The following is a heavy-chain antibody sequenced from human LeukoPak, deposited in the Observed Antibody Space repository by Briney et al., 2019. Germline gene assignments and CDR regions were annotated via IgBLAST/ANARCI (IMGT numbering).Heavy chain of an antibody. CDR3: ATTSATYYDFWSENYYFDY. CDR2: IYYSGST. J-gene: IGHJ4*02. Sequence: SETLSLTCTVSGGSISSSSYYWGWIRQPPGKGLEWIGSIYYSGSTYYNPSLKSRVTISVDTSKNQFSLKLSSVTAADTAVYYCATTSATYYDFWSENYYFDYWGQGTLVTVSS. V-gene: IGHV4-39*07. D-gene: IGHD3-3*01. CDR1: GGSISSSSYY.